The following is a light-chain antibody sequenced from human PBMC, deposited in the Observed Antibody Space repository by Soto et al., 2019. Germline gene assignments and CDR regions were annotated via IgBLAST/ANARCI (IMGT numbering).Light chain of an antibody. CDR3: QQRSDWPAWT. V-gene: IGKV3-11*01. CDR2: DAS. J-gene: IGKJ1*01. CDR1: QSVSRS. Sequence: EIVLTQSPATLSLSPGDRATLSCRASQSVSRSLAWYQQKPGLSPRLLIYDASNRAAGIPARFSGSGSGTDFTLTISSLEPEDFAVYYCQQRSDWPAWTFGQGT.